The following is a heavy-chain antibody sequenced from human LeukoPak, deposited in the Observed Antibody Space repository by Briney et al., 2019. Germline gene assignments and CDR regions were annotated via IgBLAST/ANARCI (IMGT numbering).Heavy chain of an antibody. J-gene: IGHJ6*02. D-gene: IGHD3-22*01. Sequence: SETLSLTCSVSGGSIISYYWSWIRQPPGKGLEWIGYMYYSGMSAYNASLKSRVTISLDTPKNQFSLRLSSVTAADTAVYYCARSYDSSGYYYYGMDVWGQGTTVTVSS. CDR2: MYYSGMS. CDR3: ARSYDSSGYYYYGMDV. V-gene: IGHV4-59*08. CDR1: GGSIISYY.